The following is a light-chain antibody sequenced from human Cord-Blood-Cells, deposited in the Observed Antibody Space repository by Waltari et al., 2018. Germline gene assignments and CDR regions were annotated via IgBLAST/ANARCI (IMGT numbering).Light chain of an antibody. CDR3: SSYAGSNNNV. J-gene: IGLJ1*01. V-gene: IGLV2-8*01. CDR1: SSDVGGYNY. CDR2: EVS. Sequence: QSALTQPPSASGSPGQSVTISCTGTSSDVGGYNYVSWYQQPPGKAPKLMIYEVSKRSSGVPGRFSGSKSGNTASLPVSGLQAEDEADYYCSSYAGSNNNVFGTGTKVTVL.